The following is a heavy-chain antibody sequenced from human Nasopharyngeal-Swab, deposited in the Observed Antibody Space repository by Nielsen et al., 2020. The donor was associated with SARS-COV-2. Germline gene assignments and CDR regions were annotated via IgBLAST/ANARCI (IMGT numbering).Heavy chain of an antibody. CDR3: AKDIGSAAAGYDY. D-gene: IGHD6-13*01. J-gene: IGHJ4*02. CDR1: GFTFGDYA. V-gene: IGHV3-43*02. CDR2: ISGDDGST. Sequence: GESLKISCEASGFTFGDYAMHWVRQAPGKGLEWVSIISGDDGSTYYADSVKGRFTISRDNSKNSLYLQMNSLRTEDTALYYCAKDIGSAAAGYDYWGQGTLVTVSS.